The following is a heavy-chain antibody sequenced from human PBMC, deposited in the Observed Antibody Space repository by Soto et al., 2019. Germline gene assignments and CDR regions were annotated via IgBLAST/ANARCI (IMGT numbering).Heavy chain of an antibody. V-gene: IGHV3-23*01. J-gene: IGHJ1*01. CDR3: AKDYSGTTLLFGSIFQH. CDR1: GFTFSSYA. D-gene: IGHD1-26*01. Sequence: EVQLLESGGGLVQPGGSLRLSCAASGFTFSSYAMSWVRQAPGKGLEWVSAISGSGGSTYYADSVKGRFTISRDNSKNTLYLQMNSLRAEDTAVYYCAKDYSGTTLLFGSIFQHWGQGTLVTVSS. CDR2: ISGSGGST.